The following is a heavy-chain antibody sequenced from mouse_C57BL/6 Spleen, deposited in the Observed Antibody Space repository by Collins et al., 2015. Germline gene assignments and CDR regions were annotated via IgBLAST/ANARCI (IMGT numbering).Heavy chain of an antibody. J-gene: IGHJ2*01. CDR3: ARGSSSYFDY. CDR1: GYTFTDYY. CDR2: INPNNGGT. D-gene: IGHD1-1*01. Sequence: EVQLQQSGPELVKPGASVKISCKASGYTFTDYYMNWVKQSHGKSLEWIGDINPNNGGTSYNQKFKGKATLTVDKSSSTAYMELRSLTSEDSAVYYCARGSSSYFDYWGQGTTPTVSS. V-gene: IGHV1-26*01.